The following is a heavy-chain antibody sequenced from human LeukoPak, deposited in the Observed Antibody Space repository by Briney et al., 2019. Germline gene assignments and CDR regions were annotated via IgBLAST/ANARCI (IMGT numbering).Heavy chain of an antibody. CDR3: ASASMIVDLDAFDI. CDR1: GGSISSYY. V-gene: IGHV4-59*01. D-gene: IGHD3-22*01. J-gene: IGHJ3*02. Sequence: SETLSLTCTVSGGSISSYYWSWIRQPPGKGLEWIGYIYYSGSTNYNPSLKSRVTISVDTSKNQFSLKLSSVTAADTAVYYCASASMIVDLDAFDIWGQGTMVTVSS. CDR2: IYYSGST.